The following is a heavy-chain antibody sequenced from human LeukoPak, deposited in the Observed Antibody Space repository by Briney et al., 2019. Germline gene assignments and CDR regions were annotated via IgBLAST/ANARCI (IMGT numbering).Heavy chain of an antibody. CDR2: ISYDGSNK. CDR3: ARAGSSWYFDY. J-gene: IGHJ4*02. V-gene: IGHV3-30-3*01. CDR1: GFTFSSYA. D-gene: IGHD6-13*01. Sequence: HPGGSLRLSCAASGFTFSSYAMHWVRQAPGKGLEWVAVISYDGSNKYYADSVKGRFTISRDNSKNTLYLQMNSLRAEDTTVYYCARAGSSWYFDYWGQGTLVTVSS.